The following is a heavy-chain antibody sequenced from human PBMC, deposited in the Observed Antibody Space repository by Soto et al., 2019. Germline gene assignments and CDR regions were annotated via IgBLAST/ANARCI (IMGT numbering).Heavy chain of an antibody. CDR1: GGSISSGGYS. CDR3: TRHHPHHYDSSGYFDY. V-gene: IGHV4-30-2*05. J-gene: IGHJ4*02. CDR2: IYHSGST. D-gene: IGHD3-22*01. Sequence: ASETLSLTCAVSGGSISSGGYSWNWIRQPPGKGLEWIGYIYHSGSTLYNPSLKSRVTISVDTSKNQFSLKLSSVTAADTAVYYCTRHHPHHYDSSGYFDYWGQGTLVTVSS.